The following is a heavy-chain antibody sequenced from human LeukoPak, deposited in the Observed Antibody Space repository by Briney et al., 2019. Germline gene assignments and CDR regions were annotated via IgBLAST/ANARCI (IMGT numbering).Heavy chain of an antibody. CDR2: IYYSGST. CDR3: AREGSHYRSRKPFRSGNWYFDL. CDR1: GGSISSYY. J-gene: IGHJ2*01. Sequence: SETLSLTCTVSGGSISSYYWSWIRQPPGKGLEWIGYIYYSGSTYYNPSLKSRVTISVDTSKNQFSLKLSSVTAADTAVYYCAREGSHYRSRKPFRSGNWYFDLWGRGTLVTVSS. D-gene: IGHD1-26*01. V-gene: IGHV4-59*12.